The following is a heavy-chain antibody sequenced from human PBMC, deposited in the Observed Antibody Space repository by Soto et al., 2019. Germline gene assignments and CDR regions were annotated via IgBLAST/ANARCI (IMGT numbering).Heavy chain of an antibody. D-gene: IGHD6-6*01. CDR2: IYYSGIT. Sequence: PSETLSLTCTVSGGSIISYYWSWIRQPPGKGLEWIGYIYYSGITNYNPSLKSRVTISVDTSKNQFSLKLSSVTAADTAVYYCARISGSSYEYYYYYGIDVWGHGNNGTIS. CDR1: GGSIISYY. J-gene: IGHJ6*02. CDR3: ARISGSSYEYYYYYGIDV. V-gene: IGHV4-59*01.